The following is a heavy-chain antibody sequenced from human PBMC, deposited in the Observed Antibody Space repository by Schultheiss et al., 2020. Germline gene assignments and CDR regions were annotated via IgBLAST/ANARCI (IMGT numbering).Heavy chain of an antibody. CDR3: ARGEILRWFDP. CDR1: GGSVSSGSYY. V-gene: IGHV4-61*01. Sequence: SETLSLTCTVSGGSVSSGSYYWSWIRQPPGKGLEWIGYISYSGSTTYNPSLKSRVTISVDTSKNQFSLKLTSVTAADTAVYYCARGEILRWFDPWCQGTLVTVSS. J-gene: IGHJ5*02. CDR2: ISYSGST. D-gene: IGHD5-24*01.